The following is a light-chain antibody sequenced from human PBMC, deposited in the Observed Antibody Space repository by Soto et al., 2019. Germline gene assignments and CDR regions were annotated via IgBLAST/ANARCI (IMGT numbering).Light chain of an antibody. CDR3: LQHNFYPPT. J-gene: IGKJ5*01. CDR1: QGIHKY. Sequence: DIQMTQSPSAMSASVGDRVTITCRASQGIHKYLAWFQQKPGKVPKRLIYGASSLQSGVPSRFSGSGSGTEFPRTISSLQPEDFATYYCLQHNFYPPTFGQGTRLE. V-gene: IGKV1-17*03. CDR2: GAS.